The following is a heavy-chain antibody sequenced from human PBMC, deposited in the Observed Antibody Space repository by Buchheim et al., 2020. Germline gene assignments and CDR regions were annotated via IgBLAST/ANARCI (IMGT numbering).Heavy chain of an antibody. CDR3: ARDCGGDCYPRLDAFDI. CDR2: IYYSGST. J-gene: IGHJ3*02. CDR1: GGSISSGGYY. V-gene: IGHV4-31*03. Sequence: QVQLQESGPGLVKPSQTLSLTCTVSGGSISSGGYYWSWIRQHPGKGLEWIWYIYYSGSTFYNPSLKSRVTISVDTSIHHFSLKLSSVTAADTAVYYCARDCGGDCYPRLDAFDIWGQGT. D-gene: IGHD2-21*02.